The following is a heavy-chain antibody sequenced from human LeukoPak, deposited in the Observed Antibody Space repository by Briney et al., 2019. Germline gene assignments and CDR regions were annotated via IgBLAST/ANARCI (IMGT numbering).Heavy chain of an antibody. J-gene: IGHJ6*03. Sequence: GGSLRLSCAASGFTFSSYRMNWVRQAPGKGLEWVSSISSTSSYIYYADSVKGRFTISRDNAKNSLYLQMNSLRAEDTAVYYCAKDRCSNGIGCYYYYMDVWGKGTTVTISS. CDR2: ISSTSSYI. CDR3: AKDRCSNGIGCYYYYMDV. D-gene: IGHD2-8*01. CDR1: GFTFSSYR. V-gene: IGHV3-21*01.